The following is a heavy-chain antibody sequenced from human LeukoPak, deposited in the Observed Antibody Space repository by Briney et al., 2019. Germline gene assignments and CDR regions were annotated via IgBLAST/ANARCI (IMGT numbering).Heavy chain of an antibody. CDR3: ARPRDYYDSGGAFDI. V-gene: IGHV1-69*05. Sequence: SVKVPCKASGGTFSSYAISRVRQDPGQGLEWMGRIIPIFGTANYAQKFQGRVTITTDESTSTAYMELSSLRSEDPAVYYCARPRDYYDSGGAFDIWGQGTMVTVSS. D-gene: IGHD3-22*01. CDR2: IIPIFGTA. J-gene: IGHJ3*02. CDR1: GGTFSSYA.